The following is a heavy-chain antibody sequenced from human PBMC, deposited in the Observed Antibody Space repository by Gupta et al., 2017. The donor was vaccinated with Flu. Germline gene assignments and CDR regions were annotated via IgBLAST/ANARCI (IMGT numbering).Heavy chain of an antibody. CDR1: GFSFSSYG. V-gene: IGHV3-23*01. J-gene: IGHJ4*02. Sequence: EVQLLQSGGGLVQPGGSLRLSCAASGFSFSSYGMSWVRQAPGKGLEWVAGISGYGDSTHYADSVKGRFTASRDTSRNTLYLQMNGLRAEDSAIYYCAKIGSGGSAATGKGFDYWGQGDLVTVSS. CDR2: ISGYGDST. CDR3: AKIGSGGSAATGKGFDY. D-gene: IGHD3-10*01.